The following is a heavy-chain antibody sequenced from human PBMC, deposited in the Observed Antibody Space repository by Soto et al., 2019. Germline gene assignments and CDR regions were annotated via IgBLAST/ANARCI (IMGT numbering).Heavy chain of an antibody. V-gene: IGHV6-1*01. CDR2: TYYRSKWYN. CDR3: ARLIGNSWLDS. D-gene: IGHD2-8*01. J-gene: IGHJ5*01. CDR1: GDIVSTNTYT. Sequence: PSQTLSLTCSTTGDIVSTNTYTYDLIRQYPSRGFGWLGRTYYRSKWYNDYAVSVKGRITINPDTSNNQLSLQLNSVTPDDTAVYYCARLIGNSWLDSWGQGTLVTVSS.